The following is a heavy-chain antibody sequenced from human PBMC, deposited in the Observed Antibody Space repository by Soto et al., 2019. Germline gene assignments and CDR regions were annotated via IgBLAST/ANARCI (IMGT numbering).Heavy chain of an antibody. J-gene: IGHJ3*02. V-gene: IGHV4-59*01. CDR3: AREVAFDACDI. Sequence: SETLSLTCTVSGGSISGYYWSWIRQPPGKGLEWIGDIYYSGSTNYNPSLKSRVTISVDTSKNQFSLKLSSVTAADTAMYYCAREVAFDACDIWGQGTMVT. CDR1: GGSISGYY. CDR2: IYYSGST. D-gene: IGHD5-12*01.